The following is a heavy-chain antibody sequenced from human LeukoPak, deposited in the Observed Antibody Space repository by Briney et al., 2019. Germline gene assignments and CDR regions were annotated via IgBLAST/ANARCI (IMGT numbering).Heavy chain of an antibody. V-gene: IGHV1-8*02. Sequence: ASVKVSCKASGYTFTSYDINWVRQATGQGLEWMGWMNPNSGNTGYAQKFQGRVTMTRDTSISTAYMELSRLRSDDTAVYYCARAGDSSSWYQSYWGQGTLVTVSS. J-gene: IGHJ4*02. CDR1: GYTFTSYD. CDR3: ARAGDSSSWYQSY. CDR2: MNPNSGNT. D-gene: IGHD6-13*01.